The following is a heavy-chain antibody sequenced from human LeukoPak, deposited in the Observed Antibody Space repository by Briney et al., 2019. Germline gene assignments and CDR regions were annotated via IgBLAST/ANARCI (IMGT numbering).Heavy chain of an antibody. D-gene: IGHD3-22*01. V-gene: IGHV3-30*03. CDR3: ARGLADYYDSSGYRSGYFDY. J-gene: IGHJ4*02. Sequence: GGSLRLSCAASGFSFSSYGIHWVRQAPGKGLEWVAVIGYDGSNKYYADSVKGRFTISRDNSKNTLYLQMNSLRAGDTAVYYCARGLADYYDSSGYRSGYFDYWGPGTLVTVSS. CDR2: IGYDGSNK. CDR1: GFSFSSYG.